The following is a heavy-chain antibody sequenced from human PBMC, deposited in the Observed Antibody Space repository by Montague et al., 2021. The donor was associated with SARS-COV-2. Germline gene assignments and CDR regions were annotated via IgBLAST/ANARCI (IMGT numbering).Heavy chain of an antibody. D-gene: IGHD3-16*01. J-gene: IGHJ6*02. V-gene: IGHV4-4*09. CDR3: ARYYERSWDV. Sequence: SETLSLTYTVSGVAISYGDWSWIRQPPGKGLEWIVTIFENGDTDHNPPLKSRVTVSEDTSQNQFSLRLSSVAAADTALYYCARYYERSWDVWGQGTTVTVSS. CDR1: GVAISYGD. CDR2: IFENGDT.